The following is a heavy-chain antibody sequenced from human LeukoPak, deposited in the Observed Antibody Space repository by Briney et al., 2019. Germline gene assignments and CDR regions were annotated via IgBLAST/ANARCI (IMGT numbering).Heavy chain of an antibody. J-gene: IGHJ4*02. CDR3: ARAGYSSSWDPFDY. V-gene: IGHV1-18*01. CDR2: ISGYNGKT. Sequence: ASVKVSCKASDYTFTNYDISWVRQAPGQGLEWVGWISGYNGKTDYAQKFQGRVTMTRDTSTSTVYMELSSLRSEDTAVYYCARAGYSSSWDPFDYWGQGTLVTVSS. D-gene: IGHD6-6*01. CDR1: DYTFTNYD.